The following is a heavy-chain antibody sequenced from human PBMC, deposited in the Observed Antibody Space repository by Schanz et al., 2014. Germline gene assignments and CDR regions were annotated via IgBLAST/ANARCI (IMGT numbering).Heavy chain of an antibody. CDR3: ARDSFQYSRGGNFDY. D-gene: IGHD3-16*01. J-gene: IGHJ4*02. CDR2: IDYKTNI. Sequence: EVQLVESGGGLIQPGGSLRLSCAVSGFTVNTNYMSWVRQAPGKGLEWVSSIDYKTNIHNADSVKGRFTVSRDNAKNSLYLQMNSLRAEDTAVYYCARDSFQYSRGGNFDYWGQGTLVTVSS. CDR1: GFTVNTNY. V-gene: IGHV3-21*02.